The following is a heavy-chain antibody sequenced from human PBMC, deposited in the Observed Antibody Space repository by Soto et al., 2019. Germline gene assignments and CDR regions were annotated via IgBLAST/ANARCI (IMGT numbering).Heavy chain of an antibody. J-gene: IGHJ1*01. Sequence: QVQLVESGGGVVQPGRSLRLSCAASGFTFSSYAMHWVRQAPGKGLEWVAVISYDGSNKYYADSVKGRFTISSDNSKNTLYLQMSSLRAEDTAVFYWARDRSGSYGMGSQGSPAQHWGEGSLGTGSS. CDR2: ISYDGSNK. CDR1: GFTFSSYA. V-gene: IGHV3-30-3*01. D-gene: IGHD1-26*01. CDR3: ARDRSGSYGMGSQGSPAQH.